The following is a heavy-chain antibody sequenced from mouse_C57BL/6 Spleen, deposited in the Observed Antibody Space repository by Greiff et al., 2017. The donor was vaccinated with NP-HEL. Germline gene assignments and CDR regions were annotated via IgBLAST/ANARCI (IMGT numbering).Heavy chain of an antibody. CDR2: IYPGDGDT. V-gene: IGHV1-82*01. J-gene: IGHJ4*01. CDR1: GYAFSSSW. CDR3: ARRYYYGSSYDYAMDY. D-gene: IGHD1-1*01. Sequence: QVHVKQSGPELVKPGASVKISCKASGYAFSSSWMNWVKQRPGKGLEWIGRIYPGDGDTNYNGKFKGKATLTADKSSSTAYMQLSSLTSEDSAVYFCARRYYYGSSYDYAMDYWGQGTSVTVSS.